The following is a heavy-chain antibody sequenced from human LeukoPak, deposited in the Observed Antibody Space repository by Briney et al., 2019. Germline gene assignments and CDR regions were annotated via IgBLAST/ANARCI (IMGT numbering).Heavy chain of an antibody. CDR2: ISSGGYT. J-gene: IGHJ4*02. Sequence: GGSLRLSCAASGFTVSSNYMSWVRQAPAKGLQWVSIISSGGYTYYADSVKGRFTISRDNSKNTLYLQMNSLRAEDTAVYYCARDGGGSYFNPSYYFDYWGQGTLVTVSS. CDR3: ARDGGGSYFNPSYYFDY. CDR1: GFTVSSNY. D-gene: IGHD1-26*01. V-gene: IGHV3-66*01.